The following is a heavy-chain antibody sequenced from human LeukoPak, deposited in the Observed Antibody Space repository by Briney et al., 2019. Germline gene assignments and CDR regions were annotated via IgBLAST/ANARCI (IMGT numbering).Heavy chain of an antibody. CDR2: INAESGET. V-gene: IGHV1-2*02. Sequence: ASVKVSCKASGYTFSGHYIHWIRQAPGQGLEWMGWINAESGETKYAQKFQGRVTMTRDMSTSTVYMELSSLRSEDTAVYYCARDGGYSYGPYDLNADRSLEIFDYWGQGTLVTVSS. D-gene: IGHD5-18*01. CDR3: ARDGGYSYGPYDLNADRSLEIFDY. CDR1: GYTFSGHY. J-gene: IGHJ4*02.